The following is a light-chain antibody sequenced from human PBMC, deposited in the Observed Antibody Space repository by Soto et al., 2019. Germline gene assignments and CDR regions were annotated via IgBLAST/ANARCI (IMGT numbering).Light chain of an antibody. CDR3: QQTYSTFVS. CDR1: QTISTF. J-gene: IGKJ4*01. V-gene: IGKV1-39*01. Sequence: DIQMTQSPSSLSASVGDRVTITCRSSQTISTFLHWFQQKPGKAPNLLIYDASSLQSGVPSRFSGSGSGTDSTLTISSLQPEDFGTYYCQQTYSTFVSFGGGTKVDIK. CDR2: DAS.